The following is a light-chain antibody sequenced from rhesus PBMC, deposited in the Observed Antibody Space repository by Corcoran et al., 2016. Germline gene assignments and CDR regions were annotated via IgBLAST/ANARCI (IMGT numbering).Light chain of an antibody. CDR1: ENVNNY. Sequence: DIQMTQSPSSLSASVGDRVTITCRASENVNNYLHWYQQKQGKAPKLLIYKASTLQSGVPSRFSGSGSGTDFTLTISSLQPEDFATYYCQHSYGTPFTFGPGTKLDIK. CDR3: QHSYGTPFT. CDR2: KAS. V-gene: IGKV1-74*01. J-gene: IGKJ3*01.